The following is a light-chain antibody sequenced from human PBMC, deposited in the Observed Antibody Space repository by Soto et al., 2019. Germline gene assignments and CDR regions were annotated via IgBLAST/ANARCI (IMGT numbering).Light chain of an antibody. V-gene: IGKV4-1*01. CDR2: WAS. Sequence: DIVMTQSPDSLALSLGERATIKCKCSQSVLDSSNNKNYLTWYQQKPGQPPKLLIYWASTRESGVPDRFSGSGSGTDFTLTISSLQAEDVAVYYCQQYYTTPRTFGQGTTGDIK. CDR1: QSVLDSSNNKNY. J-gene: IGKJ1*01. CDR3: QQYYTTPRT.